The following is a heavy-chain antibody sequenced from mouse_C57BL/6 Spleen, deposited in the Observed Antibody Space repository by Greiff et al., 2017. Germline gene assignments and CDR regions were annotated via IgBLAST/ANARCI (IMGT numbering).Heavy chain of an antibody. CDR2: IYPGSGNT. D-gene: IGHD5-5*01. Sequence: QVQLKQSGAELVRPGASVKLSCKDSGYTFTDYYINWVKQRPGQGLEWIARIYPGSGNTYYNEKFKGKATLTAEKSSSTAYMQLSSLTSEDSAVYFCARDDYLYAMDYWGQGTSVTVSS. CDR3: ARDDYLYAMDY. V-gene: IGHV1-76*01. CDR1: GYTFTDYY. J-gene: IGHJ4*01.